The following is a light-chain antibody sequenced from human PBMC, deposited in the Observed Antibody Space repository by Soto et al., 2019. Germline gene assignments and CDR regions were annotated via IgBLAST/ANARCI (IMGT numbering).Light chain of an antibody. Sequence: ERVMTQSPATLSVSPGERATLSCRASQSVSSNLAWYQQKPGQAPRLLIYGAFTRATGIPARFSGSGSGTEFTLTISSLQSEDFAVYYCQQYNNWPLTFGGGTKVEIK. CDR3: QQYNNWPLT. V-gene: IGKV3-15*01. J-gene: IGKJ4*01. CDR1: QSVSSN. CDR2: GAF.